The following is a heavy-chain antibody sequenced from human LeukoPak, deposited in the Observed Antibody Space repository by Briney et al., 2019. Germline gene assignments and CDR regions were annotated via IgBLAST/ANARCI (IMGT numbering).Heavy chain of an antibody. CDR3: ARAYDRSYYYYGMDV. CDR1: GYTFTGYY. Sequence: ASVKVPCKASGYTFTGYYMHWVRQAPGQGLEWMGIINPSGGSTSYAQKFQGRVTMTRDTSTSTVYMELRSLRSDDTAVYYCARAYDRSYYYYGMDVWGQGTTVTVSS. V-gene: IGHV1-46*01. D-gene: IGHD3-9*01. J-gene: IGHJ6*02. CDR2: INPSGGST.